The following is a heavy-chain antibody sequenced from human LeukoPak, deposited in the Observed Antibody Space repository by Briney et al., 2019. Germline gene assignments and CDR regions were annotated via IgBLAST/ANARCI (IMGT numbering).Heavy chain of an antibody. CDR1: GYTFTGYY. Sequence: ASVKVSCKASGYTFTGYYMHRVRQAPGQGLEWMGWINPNSGGTNYAQKFQGRVTMTRDTSISTAYMELSRLRSDDTAVYYCARADDMTTVTPFDYWGQGTLVTVSS. D-gene: IGHD4-17*01. CDR2: INPNSGGT. J-gene: IGHJ4*02. CDR3: ARADDMTTVTPFDY. V-gene: IGHV1-2*02.